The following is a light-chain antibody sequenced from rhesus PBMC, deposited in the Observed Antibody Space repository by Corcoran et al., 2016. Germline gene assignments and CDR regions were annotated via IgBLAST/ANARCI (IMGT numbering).Light chain of an antibody. CDR1: QGITTS. CDR3: LQYNTDPPT. Sequence: DIQMTQSPSSLSASVGDRVIITCRASQGITTSFNWYQQKPGKAPTRLIYKASSLESGVPSRFSATGSGTDFYLPINTLQPEDVATYLCLQYNTDPPTFGQGTRVEIQ. CDR2: KAS. J-gene: IGKJ1*01. V-gene: IGKV1-43*02.